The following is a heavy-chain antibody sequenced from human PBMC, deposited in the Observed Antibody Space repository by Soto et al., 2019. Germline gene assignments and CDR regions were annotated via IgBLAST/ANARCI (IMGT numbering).Heavy chain of an antibody. CDR1: GGSISSGDYY. CDR3: ARERPDGSRLDP. D-gene: IGHD6-13*01. Sequence: QVQLQESGPGLVKPSQTLSLTCTVSGGSISSGDYYWSWIRQPPGKGLEWIGYIYYSGSTYYNPSLXSXLTISVDTSKNQFSLKLSSGTAADTAVYYCARERPDGSRLDPWGQGTLVTVSS. J-gene: IGHJ5*02. V-gene: IGHV4-30-4*01. CDR2: IYYSGST.